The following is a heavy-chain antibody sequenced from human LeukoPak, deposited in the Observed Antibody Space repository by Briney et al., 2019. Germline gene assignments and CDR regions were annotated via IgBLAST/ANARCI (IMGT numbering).Heavy chain of an antibody. J-gene: IGHJ4*02. CDR2: IWYDGSNK. CDR3: ATDRATQYFDY. D-gene: IGHD2-15*01. CDR1: GFTFSRYG. Sequence: GRSLRLSCAASGFTFSRYGMHWVRQAPGKGLEWVAFIWYDGSNKYYADSVKGRFTISRDNSRNTLFLQMNSLRVEDTAVYYCATDRATQYFDYWGQGTLVSVPS. V-gene: IGHV3-33*08.